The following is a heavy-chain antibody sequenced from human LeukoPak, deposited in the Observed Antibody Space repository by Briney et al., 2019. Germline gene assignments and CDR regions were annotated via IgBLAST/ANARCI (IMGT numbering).Heavy chain of an antibody. CDR2: IYYSGST. Sequence: SETLSLTCTVSGGSISSYYGSWIRQPPGKRLEWIGYIYYSGSTNYNPSLKSRVTIPVDTSKNQFSLKLSSVTAADTAVYYCARAMNSYGYSGFGYWGQGTLVTVSS. CDR1: GGSISSYY. V-gene: IGHV4-59*08. CDR3: ARAMNSYGYSGFGY. J-gene: IGHJ4*02. D-gene: IGHD5-18*01.